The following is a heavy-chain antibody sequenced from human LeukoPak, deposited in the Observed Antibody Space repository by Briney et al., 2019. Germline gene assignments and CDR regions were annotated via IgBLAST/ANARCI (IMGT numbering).Heavy chain of an antibody. CDR2: ISSSSRYV. J-gene: IGHJ6*02. V-gene: IGHV3-21*01. CDR1: VVTFSSDG. Sequence: GGSLRLSGAASVVTFSSDGMNWVRQAPGKGLEWVSSISSSSRYVYYADSVKGRFTISRDNAKNSLYLQMNSLRAEDTAVYYCARGYYDSLYGMDVWGQGTTVTVSS. D-gene: IGHD3-22*01. CDR3: ARGYYDSLYGMDV.